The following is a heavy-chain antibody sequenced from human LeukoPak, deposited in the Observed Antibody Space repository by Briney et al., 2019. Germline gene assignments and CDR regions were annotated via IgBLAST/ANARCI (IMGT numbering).Heavy chain of an antibody. Sequence: SETLSLTCTVSGDSISSYYWTWIRQPAGKGLEWIGRVDSSGSAIYNPSLKSRVTMSVDTSKNQFSLKLSSVTAADTAVYYCARERTPNYYDSSGYYPNWGQGTLVTVSS. J-gene: IGHJ4*02. CDR1: GDSISSYY. D-gene: IGHD3-22*01. CDR3: ARERTPNYYDSSGYYPN. V-gene: IGHV4-4*07. CDR2: VDSSGSA.